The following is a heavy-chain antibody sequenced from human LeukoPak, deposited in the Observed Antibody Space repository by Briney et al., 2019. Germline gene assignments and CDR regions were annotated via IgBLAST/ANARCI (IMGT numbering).Heavy chain of an antibody. CDR3: ARDGIPTTDSSSWYYYYGMDV. V-gene: IGHV3-64*04. D-gene: IGHD6-13*01. CDR1: GFTFSSYA. CDR2: ISSDGGST. Sequence: GGSLRLSCSASGFTFSSYAMHWVRQAPGKGLEYVSAISSDGGSTYYADSVKGRFTISRDNSKNTLYLQMNSLRAEDTAVYYCARDGIPTTDSSSWYYYYGMDVWGQGTTVTVSS. J-gene: IGHJ6*02.